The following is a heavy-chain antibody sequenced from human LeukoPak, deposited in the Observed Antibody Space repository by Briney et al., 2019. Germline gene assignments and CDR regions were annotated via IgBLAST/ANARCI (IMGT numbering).Heavy chain of an antibody. Sequence: PGGSLRLSCAASGFTSSSYWMSWVRQAPGKGLEWVANIKQDGSEKYYVDSVKGRFTISRDNAKNSLYLQMNSLRAEDTAVYYCARDLGGVAGSWGQGTLVTVSS. J-gene: IGHJ4*02. CDR1: GFTSSSYW. CDR3: ARDLGGVAGS. D-gene: IGHD1-26*01. V-gene: IGHV3-7*01. CDR2: IKQDGSEK.